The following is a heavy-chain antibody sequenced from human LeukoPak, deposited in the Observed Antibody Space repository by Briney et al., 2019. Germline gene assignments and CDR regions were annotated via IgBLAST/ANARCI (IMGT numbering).Heavy chain of an antibody. CDR1: GFTFSRTW. Sequence: GGALRLSCGASGFTFSRTWMRWGREAPGDGLVCVSRINSDGTSTVYADSVKGRFTISRDNAKNTVYLQMSGLGVDDTAVYYCARDNYYSIDYWGQGTLVTVSS. D-gene: IGHD1-26*01. CDR2: INSDGTST. CDR3: ARDNYYSIDY. V-gene: IGHV3-74*01. J-gene: IGHJ4*02.